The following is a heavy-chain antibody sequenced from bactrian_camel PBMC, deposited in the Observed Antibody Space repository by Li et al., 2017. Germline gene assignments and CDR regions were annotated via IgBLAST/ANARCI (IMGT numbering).Heavy chain of an antibody. CDR1: GDISSSSR. V-gene: IGHV3S53*01. J-gene: IGHJ6*01. Sequence: HVQLVESGGGSVQAGGSLRLSCAFSGDISSSSRMTWFRQAPGKEREGVAGIDMFRSTMYSDSVKGRFTISKDNDKNTLYLQINTLKPEDTAMYYCAAEYSPCAVSTRGADFRYWGQGTQVTVS. D-gene: IGHD1*01. CDR2: IDMFRST. CDR3: AAEYSPCAVSTRGADFRY.